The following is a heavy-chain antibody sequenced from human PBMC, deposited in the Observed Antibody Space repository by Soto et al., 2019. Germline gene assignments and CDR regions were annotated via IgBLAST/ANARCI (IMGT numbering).Heavy chain of an antibody. J-gene: IGHJ5*02. CDR3: ARGWDCSGGSCYSSFWFDP. D-gene: IGHD2-15*01. CDR2: IYYSGST. Sequence: QVQLQESGPGLVKPSQTLSLTCTVSGGSISSGDYYWSWIRQPPGKGLEWIGYIYYSGSTYYNPSLKGRVTISIDTYKNQFSLKLSSVTAADTAVYYCARGWDCSGGSCYSSFWFDPWGQGTLVTVSS. V-gene: IGHV4-30-4*01. CDR1: GGSISSGDYY.